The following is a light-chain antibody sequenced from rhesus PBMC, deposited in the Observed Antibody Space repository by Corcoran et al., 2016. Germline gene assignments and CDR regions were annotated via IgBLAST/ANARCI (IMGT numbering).Light chain of an antibody. CDR3: QHYYSTPWT. CDR2: GAS. J-gene: IGKJ1*01. Sequence: DIQMTQSPSSLSASVGDRVTITCRASQGITNDLAWYQQKPGETPKLLIYGASSLQSGIPSRFSGSGSGTDLTLTISSLQSEDFATYYCQHYYSTPWTFGQGTKVEIK. V-gene: IGKV1-33*02. CDR1: QGITND.